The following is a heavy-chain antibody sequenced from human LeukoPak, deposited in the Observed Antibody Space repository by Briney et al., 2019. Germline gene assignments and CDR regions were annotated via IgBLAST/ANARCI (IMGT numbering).Heavy chain of an antibody. CDR3: ARQLPYCSTTSCYIGGLWAFHI. V-gene: IGHV4-39*01. CDR1: GGSISSSDYY. D-gene: IGHD2-2*02. Sequence: PSETLSLTCTVSGGSISSSDYYWGWIRQPPGKGLEWIGSMYYSGSTYYNPSLKSRVTISVDTSKNQFSLKLSSVTAADTALYYCARQLPYCSTTSCYIGGLWAFHIWGQGTMVTVSS. CDR2: MYYSGST. J-gene: IGHJ3*02.